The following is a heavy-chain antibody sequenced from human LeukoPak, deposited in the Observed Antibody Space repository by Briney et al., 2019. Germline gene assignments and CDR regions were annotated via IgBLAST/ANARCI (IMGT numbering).Heavy chain of an antibody. CDR1: GRTFSSFA. CDR3: ARGSPSYAQWHFDL. Sequence: GASVKVSCKASGRTFSSFAIGWVRQAPGQGLEWMGWIIPNTGGTNYAQKFQDRVTMSSDTSISTAYMELSSLRSDDTAVYYCARGSPSYAQWHFDLWGRGTLVTVSS. J-gene: IGHJ2*01. V-gene: IGHV1-2*02. CDR2: IIPNTGGT. D-gene: IGHD2/OR15-2a*01.